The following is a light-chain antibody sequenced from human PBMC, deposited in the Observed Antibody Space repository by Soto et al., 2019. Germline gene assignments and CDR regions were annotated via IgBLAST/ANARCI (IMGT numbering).Light chain of an antibody. J-gene: IGLJ1*01. CDR3: SSYTSFSTYV. Sequence: QSVLTQPASLSGCPGQSITISWAGTSRDVGGYNYVSWYQQHPGKAPKLMIYEVSNRPSGVSNRFSGSKSDNTASLTISGLQAEDEADYYCSSYTSFSTYVFGTGTKVTVL. CDR2: EVS. CDR1: SRDVGGYNY. V-gene: IGLV2-14*01.